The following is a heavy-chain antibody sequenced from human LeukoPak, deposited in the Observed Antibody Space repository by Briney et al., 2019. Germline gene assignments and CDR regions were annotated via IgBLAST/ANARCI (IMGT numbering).Heavy chain of an antibody. D-gene: IGHD2-2*01. CDR2: IYYSGST. J-gene: IGHJ5*02. CDR1: GGSISSGGYY. CDR3: ARGTGYQLLLPRNFHGSDP. V-gene: IGHV4-31*03. Sequence: SETLSLTCTVSGGSISSGGYYWSWIRQHPGKGLEWIGYIYYSGSTYYNPSLKSRVTISVDTSKNQFSLKLSSVTAADTAVYYCARGTGYQLLLPRNFHGSDPWGQGTLVTVSS.